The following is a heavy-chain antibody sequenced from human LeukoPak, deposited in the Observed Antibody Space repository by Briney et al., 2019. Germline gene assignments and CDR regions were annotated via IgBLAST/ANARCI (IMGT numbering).Heavy chain of an antibody. CDR1: GGSISGSSYY. CDR3: ARAFYDSSRYPWFDP. CDR2: IYHSGST. Sequence: RSETLSLTCTVSGGSISGSSYYWGWIRQPPGKGLEWIGYIYHSGSTYYNPSLKSRVTISVDRSKNQFSLKLSSVTAADTAVYYCARAFYDSSRYPWFDPWGQGTLVTVSS. J-gene: IGHJ5*02. D-gene: IGHD6-13*01. V-gene: IGHV4-30-2*01.